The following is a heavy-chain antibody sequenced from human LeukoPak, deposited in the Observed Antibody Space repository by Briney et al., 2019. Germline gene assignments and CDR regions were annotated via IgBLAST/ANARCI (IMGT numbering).Heavy chain of an antibody. Sequence: SETLSLTCTVSGGSISSSSYYWGWIRQPPGKGLEWIGSIYYSGNTYYNPSLRSRVTISVDTSKNQFSLKLSSVTAADTAVYYCASRYCTNGVCYPPPDAFDIWCQGTMVTVSS. J-gene: IGHJ3*02. CDR2: IYYSGNT. CDR3: ASRYCTNGVCYPPPDAFDI. V-gene: IGHV4-39*01. D-gene: IGHD2-8*01. CDR1: GGSISSSSYY.